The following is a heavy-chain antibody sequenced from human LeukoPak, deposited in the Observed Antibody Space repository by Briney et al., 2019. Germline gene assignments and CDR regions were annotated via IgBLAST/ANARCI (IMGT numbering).Heavy chain of an antibody. V-gene: IGHV4-34*01. CDR3: ARGLIVVVPAATGGLFDY. D-gene: IGHD2-2*01. CDR1: GGSFSGYY. Sequence: SETLSLTCAVYGGSFSGYYWSWIRQPPGKGLEWIGEINHSGSTNYNPSLKSRVTISVDTSKNQFSLKLSSVTAADTAVYYCARGLIVVVPAATGGLFDYWGQGTLVTVSS. J-gene: IGHJ4*02. CDR2: INHSGST.